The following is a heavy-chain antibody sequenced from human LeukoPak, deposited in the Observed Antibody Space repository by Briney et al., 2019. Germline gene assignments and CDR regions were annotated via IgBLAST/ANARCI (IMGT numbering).Heavy chain of an antibody. CDR1: GYTFTSYG. V-gene: IGHV1-18*01. Sequence: ASVKVSFKASGYTFTSYGISWVRQAPGQGLEWMGWISAYNGNTNYAQKLQGRVTMTTDTSTSTAYMELRSLRSDDTAVYYCAREYCSSTSCYPRPYYYYGMDVWGQGTTVTVSS. J-gene: IGHJ6*02. CDR3: AREYCSSTSCYPRPYYYYGMDV. D-gene: IGHD2-2*01. CDR2: ISAYNGNT.